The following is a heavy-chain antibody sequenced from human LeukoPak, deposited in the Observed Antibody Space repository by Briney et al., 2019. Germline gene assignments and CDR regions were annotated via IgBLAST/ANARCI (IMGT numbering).Heavy chain of an antibody. CDR2: IYPGDSDN. D-gene: IGHD3-22*01. J-gene: IGHJ4*02. CDR3: ARLRDSSGYYFDY. V-gene: IGHV5-51*01. Sequence: GASLQISCKGSGSIFTSHWIGWVRQLPGKGLEWMGIIYPGDSDNRYSPSFQGQVTISVDKSISTAYLQWSSLKASDTAMYYCARLRDSSGYYFDYWGQGTLVTVSS. CDR1: GSIFTSHW.